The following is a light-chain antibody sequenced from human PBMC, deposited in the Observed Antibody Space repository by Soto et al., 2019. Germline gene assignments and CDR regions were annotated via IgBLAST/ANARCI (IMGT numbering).Light chain of an antibody. CDR3: QQYGSSPPNT. CDR2: GAS. J-gene: IGKJ5*01. CDR1: QSVSSN. V-gene: IGKV3-20*01. Sequence: IVMTQSPATLSVTPGERATLSCRASQSVSSNLAWYQQKPGQAPRLLIYGASSRATDIPDRFSGSGSGMDFALTISRLEPEDFAVYYCQQYGSSPPNTFGQGTRLEIK.